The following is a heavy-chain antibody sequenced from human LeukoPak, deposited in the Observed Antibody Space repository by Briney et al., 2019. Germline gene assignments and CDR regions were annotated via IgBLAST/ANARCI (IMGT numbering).Heavy chain of an antibody. J-gene: IGHJ4*02. CDR1: GFTFSSYS. CDR3: ARDDYGDPYFDY. CDR2: ISSSSSYI. Sequence: GGSLRLSGAASGFTFSSYSMNWVRQAPGKGLEWVSSISSSSSYIYYADSVKGRFTIPRDNAKNSLYLQMNSLRAEDTAVYYCARDDYGDPYFDYWGQGTLVTVSS. D-gene: IGHD4-17*01. V-gene: IGHV3-21*01.